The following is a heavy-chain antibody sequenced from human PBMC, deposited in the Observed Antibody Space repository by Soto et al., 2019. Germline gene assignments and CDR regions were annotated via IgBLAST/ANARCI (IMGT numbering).Heavy chain of an antibody. V-gene: IGHV4-31*03. D-gene: IGHD5-18*01. CDR3: ARDRLMATAGTARHYFGLDV. CDR1: GGAIRSGGYY. J-gene: IGHJ6*02. Sequence: SETLSLTCTVSGGAIRSGGYYWSWVRQNPRKGLEWIGNIYYSGNTYYNPSLKSRLTISVDTSKNQFSLNLSSVTAADTAVYYCARDRLMATAGTARHYFGLDVWGQGTTVTVSS. CDR2: IYYSGNT.